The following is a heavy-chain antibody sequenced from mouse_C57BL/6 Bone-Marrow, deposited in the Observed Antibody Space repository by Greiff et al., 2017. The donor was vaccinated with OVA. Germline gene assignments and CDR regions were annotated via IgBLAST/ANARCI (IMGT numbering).Heavy chain of an antibody. Sequence: DVQLQESGPELVKPGASVKMSCKASGYTFTDYNMHWVKQSHGKSLEWIGYINPNNGGTSYNQKFKGKATLTVNKSSSTAYMELRSLTSEDSAVYYCARDYYGSSFFAYWGQGTLVTVSA. J-gene: IGHJ3*01. CDR2: INPNNGGT. CDR1: GYTFTDYN. D-gene: IGHD1-1*01. CDR3: ARDYYGSSFFAY. V-gene: IGHV1-22*01.